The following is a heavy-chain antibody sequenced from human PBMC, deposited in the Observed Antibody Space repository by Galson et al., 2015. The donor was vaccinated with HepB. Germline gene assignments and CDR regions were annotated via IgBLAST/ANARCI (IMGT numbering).Heavy chain of an antibody. Sequence: SVKVSCKASGDTFSSYTISWLRQAPGQGLEWMGRIIPIVDIANYPQKFQDRVTITADKSTSTAYMELSSLRSDDTAVYYCARYSPSRCPSTTCYLHALDMWGQGTMVTGSA. CDR1: GDTFSSYT. D-gene: IGHD2-2*01. J-gene: IGHJ3*02. CDR2: IIPIVDIA. V-gene: IGHV1-69*02. CDR3: ARYSPSRCPSTTCYLHALDM.